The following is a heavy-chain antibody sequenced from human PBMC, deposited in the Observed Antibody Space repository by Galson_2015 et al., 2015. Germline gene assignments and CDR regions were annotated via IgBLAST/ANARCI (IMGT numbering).Heavy chain of an antibody. CDR2: ISGSGGST. CDR3: AKDQGDDILTGFLAVDY. D-gene: IGHD3-9*01. J-gene: IGHJ4*02. CDR1: GFTFSSYA. Sequence: SLRLSCAASGFTFSSYAMSWVRQAPGKGLEWVSAISGSGGSTYYADSVKGRFTISRDNSKNTLYLQMNSLRAEDTAVYYCAKDQGDDILTGFLAVDYWGQGTLVTVSS. V-gene: IGHV3-23*01.